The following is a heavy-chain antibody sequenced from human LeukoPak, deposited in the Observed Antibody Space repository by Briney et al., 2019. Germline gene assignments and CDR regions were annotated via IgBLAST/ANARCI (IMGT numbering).Heavy chain of an antibody. CDR3: ARANGDYDYYFDY. J-gene: IGHJ4*02. V-gene: IGHV4-61*02. D-gene: IGHD4-17*01. CDR1: GGSISSGSYY. Sequence: PSETLSLTCTVSGGSISSGSYYWSWIRQPAGKGLEWIGRIYTSGSTNYNPSLKSRVTISVDTSKNQFSLKLSSVTAADTAVYYCARANGDYDYYFDYWGQGTLVTVSS. CDR2: IYTSGST.